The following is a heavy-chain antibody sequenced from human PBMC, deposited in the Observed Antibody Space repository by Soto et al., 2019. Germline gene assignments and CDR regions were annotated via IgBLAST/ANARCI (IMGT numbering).Heavy chain of an antibody. Sequence: QVQLVQSGAEVKKPGSSVKVSCKASGGTFSSYAISWVRQAPGQGLEWMGGIIPIFGTANYAQKFQGRVTMTADKSTSTAYMELSSLRSEDTAVYYCARVLSGSYYRFEYFQHWGQGTLVTVSS. D-gene: IGHD1-26*01. CDR2: IIPIFGTA. CDR1: GGTFSSYA. V-gene: IGHV1-69*06. CDR3: ARVLSGSYYRFEYFQH. J-gene: IGHJ1*01.